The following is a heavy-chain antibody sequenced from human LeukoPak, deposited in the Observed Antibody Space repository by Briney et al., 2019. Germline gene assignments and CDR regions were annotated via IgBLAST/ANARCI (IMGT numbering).Heavy chain of an antibody. J-gene: IGHJ4*02. D-gene: IGHD2-21*01. CDR1: GFFFNSYW. CDR2: ENQDGSEI. CDR3: ARGRDVDA. Sequence: GGSLRLFCVTSGFFFNSYWMSWVRQAPGKGLEWVANENQDGSEIYYADSVKGRFIMSRDNTKNSFYLQMSSLRVEDTAVYYCARGRDVDAWGQGTLVTVSS. V-gene: IGHV3-7*03.